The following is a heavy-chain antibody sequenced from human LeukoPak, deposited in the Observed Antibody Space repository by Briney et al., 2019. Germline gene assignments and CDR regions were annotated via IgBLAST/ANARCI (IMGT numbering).Heavy chain of an antibody. CDR1: GFTFDRYA. Sequence: GGSLRLSCAASGFTFDRYAMSWVRQAPGKGLEWVSAISGSGDASFYADSVKSRFTISRDNSKNTLYLHMNSLRAEDTALYYCARAPWSGYHYFEYWGQGTLLTVSS. D-gene: IGHD3-3*01. J-gene: IGHJ4*02. V-gene: IGHV3-23*01. CDR2: ISGSGDAS. CDR3: ARAPWSGYHYFEY.